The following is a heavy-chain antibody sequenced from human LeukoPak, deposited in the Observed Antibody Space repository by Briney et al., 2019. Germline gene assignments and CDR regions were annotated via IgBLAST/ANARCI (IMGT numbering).Heavy chain of an antibody. J-gene: IGHJ4*02. CDR1: GYTFTSYD. V-gene: IGHV1-8*01. Sequence: ASVKVSCKASGYTFTSYDINWVRQPTGQGLEWMGWMNPNSGNTGYAQMFQGRVTMTRNTSISTAYMELSSLRSEDTAVYYCASGIYYTSVHTWSPVWGQGTLVTVSS. CDR2: MNPNSGNT. D-gene: IGHD3-10*01. CDR3: ASGIYYTSVHTWSPV.